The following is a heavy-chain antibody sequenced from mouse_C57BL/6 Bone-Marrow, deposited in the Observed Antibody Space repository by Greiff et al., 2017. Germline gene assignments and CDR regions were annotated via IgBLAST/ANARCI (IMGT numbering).Heavy chain of an antibody. Sequence: EVQRVESGEGLVKPGGSLKLSCAASGFTFSSYAMSWVRQTPEQRLEWVAYISSGGDYIYYADTVKGRFTISRDNARNTLYLQMSSLKSEDTAMNYCTRRAICHYAMDYWGQGTSVTVSS. J-gene: IGHJ4*01. CDR3: TRRAICHYAMDY. V-gene: IGHV5-9-1*02. CDR1: GFTFSSYA. CDR2: ISSGGDYI.